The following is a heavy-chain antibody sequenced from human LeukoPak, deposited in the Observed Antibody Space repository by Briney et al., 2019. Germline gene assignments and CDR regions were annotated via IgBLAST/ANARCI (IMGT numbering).Heavy chain of an antibody. CDR3: ARWRGANVLRYFDYEMEPAAPSGHFDY. V-gene: IGHV1-18*04. CDR1: GYTLTSNG. J-gene: IGHJ4*02. D-gene: IGHD3-9*01. CDR2: ISVYNSNT. Sequence: ASMKVSCKASGYTLTSNGISWVRQAPGQGLEWMGWISVYNSNTNYAQKFQGRVTMTTDTSTSTAYMELRSLRSDDTAVYYCARWRGANVLRYFDYEMEPAAPSGHFDYWGQGTLVTVSS.